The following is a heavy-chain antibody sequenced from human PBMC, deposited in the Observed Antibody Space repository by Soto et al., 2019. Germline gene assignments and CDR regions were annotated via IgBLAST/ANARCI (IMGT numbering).Heavy chain of an antibody. Sequence: ENLRHTCTVSGGSIRRYYWSWIRQPPGKGLEWIGYIYYSGSTNYNPSLKSRVTISVDTSKNQFSLKLSSVTAADTAVYYCASGGYYDRSGYPTPCGQGTLVTVSS. V-gene: IGHV4-59*01. J-gene: IGHJ5*02. CDR3: ASGGYYDRSGYPTP. CDR1: GGSIRRYY. D-gene: IGHD3-22*01. CDR2: IYYSGST.